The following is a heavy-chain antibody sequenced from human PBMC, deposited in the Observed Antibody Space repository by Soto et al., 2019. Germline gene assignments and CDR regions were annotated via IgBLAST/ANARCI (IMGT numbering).Heavy chain of an antibody. V-gene: IGHV3-30*18. D-gene: IGHD4-17*01. CDR3: AKDLNYRLTTVTAFDS. J-gene: IGHJ4*02. CDR1: GFTFSDYA. CDR2: ILHDGSKE. Sequence: QVQLVESGGGVVQPGRSLRLSCEVSGFTFSDYAIHWVRQAPGKGLEWVALILHDGSKEYYADSVKGRFTISRDNPKNTLYLQMNSLRGEDTALYYCAKDLNYRLTTVTAFDSWGPGTLVTVSS.